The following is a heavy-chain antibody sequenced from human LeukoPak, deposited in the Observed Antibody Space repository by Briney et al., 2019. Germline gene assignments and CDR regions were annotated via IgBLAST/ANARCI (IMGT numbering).Heavy chain of an antibody. J-gene: IGHJ4*02. D-gene: IGHD6-13*01. CDR3: AKDRAQQLVLDF. CDR2: IIGSGSST. Sequence: PGGSLRPSCAASGFTFSSYAMSWVRQAPGKGLEWVSAIIGSGSSTYYADSVKGRFTISRDNSKNTLFLQTNSLRAEDTAVYYCAKDRAQQLVLDFWGQGTLVTVSS. CDR1: GFTFSSYA. V-gene: IGHV3-23*01.